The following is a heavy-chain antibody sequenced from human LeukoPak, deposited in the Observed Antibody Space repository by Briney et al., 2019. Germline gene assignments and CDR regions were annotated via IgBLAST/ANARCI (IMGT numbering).Heavy chain of an antibody. Sequence: SETLSLTCTVSGGSISSYYWSWIRQPPGKGLEWIGYIYYSGSTNYNPSLKSRVTISVDTSKNQFSLKLSSVTAADTAVYYCARAYYGGNPDYWGQGPWSPSPQ. J-gene: IGHJ4*02. V-gene: IGHV4-59*01. CDR2: IYYSGST. D-gene: IGHD4-23*01. CDR1: GGSISSYY. CDR3: ARAYYGGNPDY.